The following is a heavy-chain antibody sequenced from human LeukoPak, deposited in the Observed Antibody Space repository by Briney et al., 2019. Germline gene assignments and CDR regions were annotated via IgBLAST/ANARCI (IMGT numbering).Heavy chain of an antibody. CDR3: ARKILEPRRSGAFDV. D-gene: IGHD1-1*01. Sequence: GASVKVSCKASTYTFTRYGISWVRQAPGQGLEWMGWISGYNGNTNYAQKFLGRVSMTADTATSTAYMELRSLTSDDTAMYYCARKILEPRRSGAFDVWGLGTMVTVSS. CDR2: ISGYNGNT. J-gene: IGHJ3*01. V-gene: IGHV1-18*01. CDR1: TYTFTRYG.